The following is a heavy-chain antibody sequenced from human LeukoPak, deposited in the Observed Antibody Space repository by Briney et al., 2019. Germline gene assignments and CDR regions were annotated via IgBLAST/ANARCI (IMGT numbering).Heavy chain of an antibody. D-gene: IGHD2-2*01. V-gene: IGHV4-59*01. Sequence: SETLSLTCTVSGGSISSYYWSWIRQPPGKGLEWIGYIYYSGSTNYNPSLKSRVTVSVDTSKNQFSLKLSSVTAADTAVYYCARRYKYQLRRTNWFDPWGQGTLVTVSS. CDR3: ARRYKYQLRRTNWFDP. J-gene: IGHJ5*02. CDR1: GGSISSYY. CDR2: IYYSGST.